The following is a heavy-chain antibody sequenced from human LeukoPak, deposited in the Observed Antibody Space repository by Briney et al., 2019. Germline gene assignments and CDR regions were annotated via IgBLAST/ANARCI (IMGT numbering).Heavy chain of an antibody. D-gene: IGHD1-1*01. V-gene: IGHV1-24*01. CDR1: GYPLTELS. CDR3: ATEGPYNWNVDRYYFDY. Sequence: GASVKVSCRVSGYPLTELSMHWVRQAPGKGLEWMGGFDPEDGETIYAQKFQGRVTMTEDTSTDTAYMELSSLRSEDTAVYYCATEGPYNWNVDRYYFDYWGQGTLVTVSS. CDR2: FDPEDGET. J-gene: IGHJ4*02.